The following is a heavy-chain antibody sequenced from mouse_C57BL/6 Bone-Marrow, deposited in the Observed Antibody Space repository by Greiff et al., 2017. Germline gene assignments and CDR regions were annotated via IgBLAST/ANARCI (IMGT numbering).Heavy chain of an antibody. D-gene: IGHD2-3*01. CDR1: GFTFSSYA. CDR3: TRDGYYFSLGAMDY. CDR2: ISSGGDYI. J-gene: IGHJ4*01. V-gene: IGHV5-9-1*02. Sequence: EVQLVESGAGLVKPGGSLKLSCAASGFTFSSYAMSWVRQPPEKRLEWVAYISSGGDYIYYADTVKGRFTISRDNARNTLYLQMSSLKSEDTAMYYCTRDGYYFSLGAMDYWGQGTSVTVSS.